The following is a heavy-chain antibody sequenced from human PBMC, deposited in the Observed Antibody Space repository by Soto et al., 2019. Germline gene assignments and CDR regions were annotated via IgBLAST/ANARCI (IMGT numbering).Heavy chain of an antibody. V-gene: IGHV3-30*03. Sequence: GGSLRLSCAASGFSFNTHGMHWVRQAPGKGLEWVAVISYDGNNKYYSDSVKGRFTISRGNPKNTLYLQMSSLRAEDTGVYYCARGFSAGKGSPPDFWGQGSLVTVSS. CDR1: GFSFNTHG. CDR3: ARGFSAGKGSPPDF. D-gene: IGHD6-13*01. J-gene: IGHJ4*02. CDR2: ISYDGNNK.